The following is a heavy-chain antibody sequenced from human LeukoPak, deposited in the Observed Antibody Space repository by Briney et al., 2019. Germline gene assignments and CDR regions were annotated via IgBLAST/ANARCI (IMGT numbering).Heavy chain of an antibody. Sequence: GESLKISCKGSGYSFTNYWIGWVRQMPGKGLEWMGIFYPGDSDTRYSPSFQGQVTISADKSITTAYLQWSGLKASDTAMYYCARRRGRDRGAFDIWGQGTMVTVSS. CDR1: GYSFTNYW. V-gene: IGHV5-51*01. CDR2: FYPGDSDT. J-gene: IGHJ3*02. D-gene: IGHD1-14*01. CDR3: ARRRGRDRGAFDI.